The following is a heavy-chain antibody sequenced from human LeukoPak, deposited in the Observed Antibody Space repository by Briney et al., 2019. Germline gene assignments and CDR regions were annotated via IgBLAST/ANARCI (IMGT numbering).Heavy chain of an antibody. V-gene: IGHV3-15*01. Sequence: PGGSLRLSCAGSGFTFINAWMVRVRQVPGKGLEWVGRIKSQVDGGATHYAAPVKDRFTISRDDSKTTLYLEMNSLKTEDTAVYYCTSQLQRAPWIIDVFDIWGQGTMVTVSS. D-gene: IGHD4-23*01. CDR3: TSQLQRAPWIIDVFDI. J-gene: IGHJ3*02. CDR2: IKSQVDGGAT. CDR1: GFTFINAW.